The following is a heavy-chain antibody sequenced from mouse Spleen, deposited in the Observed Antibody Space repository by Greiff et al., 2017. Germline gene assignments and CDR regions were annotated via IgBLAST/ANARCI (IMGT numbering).Heavy chain of an antibody. CDR1: GYTFTDYY. CDR2: IYPGSGNT. Sequence: QVQLQQSGAELVRPGASVKLSCKASGYTFTDYYINWVKPRPGQGLEWIARIYPGSGNTYYNEKFKGKATLTAEKSSSTAYMQLSSLTSEDSAVYFCAREGAMDYWGQGTSVTVSS. J-gene: IGHJ4*01. CDR3: AREGAMDY. V-gene: IGHV1-76*01.